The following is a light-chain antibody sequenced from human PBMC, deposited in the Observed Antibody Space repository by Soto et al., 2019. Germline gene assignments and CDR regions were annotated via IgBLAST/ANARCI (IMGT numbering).Light chain of an antibody. CDR1: QTISTY. CDR3: QQSFNTPLT. V-gene: IGKV1-39*01. CDR2: AAS. Sequence: DIQMTQSPSSLSASVGDRVTITCRASQTISTYLNWYQQKPGKAPKLLIYAASNLQSGLPSRFSASGSGTDFTLTISSLQPDDFATYYCQQSFNTPLTFGGGTRVES. J-gene: IGKJ4*01.